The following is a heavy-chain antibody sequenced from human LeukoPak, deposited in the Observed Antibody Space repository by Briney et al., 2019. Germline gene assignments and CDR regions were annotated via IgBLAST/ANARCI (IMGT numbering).Heavy chain of an antibody. J-gene: IGHJ6*03. CDR1: GGTFSSYA. D-gene: IGHD2-2*01. Sequence: SVEVSCKASGGTFSSYAISWVRQAPGQGFEWMGGIIPIFGTANYAQKFQGRVTITADESTSTAYMELSSLRSEDTAVYYCAREDIVVVSAAIDDYYYYYMDVWGKGTTVTVSS. V-gene: IGHV1-69*13. CDR2: IIPIFGTA. CDR3: AREDIVVVSAAIDDYYYYYMDV.